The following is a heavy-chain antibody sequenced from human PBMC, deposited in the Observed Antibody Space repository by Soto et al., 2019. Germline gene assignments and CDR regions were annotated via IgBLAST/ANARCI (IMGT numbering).Heavy chain of an antibody. V-gene: IGHV1-8*01. CDR2: MNPNSGNT. Sequence: QVQLVQSGAEVKNPGASVKVSCKASGYTFTSYDINWVRQATGQGLEWMGWMNPNSGNTGYAQKFQGRVTMTRNTSISTAYMELSILRSEDTAVYYCAITHLRFGEHHYWGQGTLVTVSS. CDR3: AITHLRFGEHHY. D-gene: IGHD3-10*01. J-gene: IGHJ4*02. CDR1: GYTFTSYD.